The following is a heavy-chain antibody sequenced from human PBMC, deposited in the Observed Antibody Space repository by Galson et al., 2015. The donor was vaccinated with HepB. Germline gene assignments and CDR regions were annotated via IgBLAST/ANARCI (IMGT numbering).Heavy chain of an antibody. CDR2: IIPIFGTA. Sequence: SVKVSCKASGGTFSSYAISWVRQAPGQGLEWMGGIIPIFGTANYAQKFQGRVTITADESTSTAYMELSSLRSEDTAVYYCARESWRGVVVPAAIRGSDAFDIWGQGTMVTVSS. CDR1: GGTFSSYA. J-gene: IGHJ3*02. D-gene: IGHD2-2*02. V-gene: IGHV1-69*13. CDR3: ARESWRGVVVPAAIRGSDAFDI.